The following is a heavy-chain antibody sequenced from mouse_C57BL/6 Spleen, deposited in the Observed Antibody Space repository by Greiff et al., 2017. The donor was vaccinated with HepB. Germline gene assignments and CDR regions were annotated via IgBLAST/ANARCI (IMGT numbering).Heavy chain of an antibody. CDR3: ARENYYGSSYVSYFGY. CDR2: ISYSGST. V-gene: IGHV3-1*01. CDR1: GYSITSGYD. J-gene: IGHJ2*01. D-gene: IGHD1-1*01. Sequence: EVKLVESGPGMVKPSQSLSLTCTVTGYSITSGYDWHWIRHFPGNKLEWMGYISYSGSTNYNPSLKSRISITHDTSKNPFFLKLNSVTTEDTATYYCARENYYGSSYVSYFGYWGQGTTLTGSS.